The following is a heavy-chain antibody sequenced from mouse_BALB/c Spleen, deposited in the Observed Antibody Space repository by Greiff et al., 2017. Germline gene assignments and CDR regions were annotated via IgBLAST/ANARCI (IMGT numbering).Heavy chain of an antibody. J-gene: IGHJ3*01. Sequence: QVQLKESGAELVRPGVSVKISCKGSGYTFTDYAMHWVKQSHAKSLEWIGVISTYYGDASYNQKFKGKATMTVDKSSSTAYMELARLTSEDSAIYYCARGGYYGSSSWFAYWGQGTLVTVSA. CDR3: ARGGYYGSSSWFAY. V-gene: IGHV1S137*01. D-gene: IGHD1-1*01. CDR2: ISTYYGDA. CDR1: GYTFTDYA.